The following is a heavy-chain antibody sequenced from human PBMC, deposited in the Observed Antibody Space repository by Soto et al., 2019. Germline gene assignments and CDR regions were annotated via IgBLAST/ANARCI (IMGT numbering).Heavy chain of an antibody. D-gene: IGHD3-3*01. CDR1: GYTXTSYY. CDR3: ARTIARYYYYGMDV. Sequence: GXSXKVSFKASGYTXTSYYMNWVRQAPGQGLEWMGIINPSGGSTSYAQKFQGRVTMTRDTSTSTVYMELSSLRSGDTAVYYCARTIARYYYYGMDVWGQGTTGTVS. CDR2: INPSGGST. J-gene: IGHJ6*02. V-gene: IGHV1-46*01.